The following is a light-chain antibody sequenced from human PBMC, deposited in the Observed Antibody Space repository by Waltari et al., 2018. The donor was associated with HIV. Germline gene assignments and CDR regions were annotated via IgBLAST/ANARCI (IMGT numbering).Light chain of an antibody. CDR3: QQCYDVVYT. V-gene: IGKV1-33*01. J-gene: IGKJ2*01. CDR1: QDIGNY. CDR2: DAD. Sequence: DTPMTQSPSSLSASVGGRITITCQASQDIGNYLNWYQHKPGKAPKLLIYDADNLEAGVPSRFRGSGSGTHFTFTISSLQPEDIATYYCQQCYDVVYTFAQGTKLDIK.